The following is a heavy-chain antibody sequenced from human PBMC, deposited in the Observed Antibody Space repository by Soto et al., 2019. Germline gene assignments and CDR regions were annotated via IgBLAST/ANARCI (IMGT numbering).Heavy chain of an antibody. V-gene: IGHV4-59*01. J-gene: IGHJ4*02. CDR2: IYYSGST. D-gene: IGHD3-3*01. Sequence: SETLSLTCTVSGGSISSYYWSWVRQPPGKGLEWIGYIYYSGSTNYNPSLKSRVTISVDTSKNQFSLKLSSVTAADTAVYYCARVNTIFGVVIPSYYFDYWGQGTLVTVSS. CDR3: ARVNTIFGVVIPSYYFDY. CDR1: GGSISSYY.